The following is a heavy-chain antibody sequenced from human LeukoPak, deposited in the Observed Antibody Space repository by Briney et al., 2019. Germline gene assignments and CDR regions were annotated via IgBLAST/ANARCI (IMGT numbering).Heavy chain of an antibody. CDR3: ARAVAAAGLEYFQH. CDR2: ISAYNGNT. V-gene: IGHV1-18*01. Sequence: EASVKVSCKASGYTFTSYGISWVRQAPGQGLEWMGWISAYNGNTNYAQKFQGRVTITTDESTSTAYMELSSLRSEDTAVYYCARAVAAAGLEYFQHWGQGTLVTVSS. CDR1: GYTFTSYG. D-gene: IGHD6-13*01. J-gene: IGHJ1*01.